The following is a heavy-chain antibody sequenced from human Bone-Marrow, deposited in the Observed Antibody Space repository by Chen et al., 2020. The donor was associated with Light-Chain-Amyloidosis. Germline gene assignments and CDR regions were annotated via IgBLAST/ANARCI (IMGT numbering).Heavy chain of an antibody. CDR3: AREALEYTSTSGGFYFDY. V-gene: IGHV4-31*03. J-gene: IGHJ4*02. CDR1: GGSISSEFYY. Sequence: HVQLQESGPGLVKPSQTLSLTCTVSGGSISSEFYYWTGIRQLPGGGLGWMGYISHGGETFYSPSLWSRVTMSVDTSQNEFSMRLSSVTAADTSVYYCAREALEYTSTSGGFYFDYWGQGALVTVSA. CDR2: ISHGGET. D-gene: IGHD6-6*01.